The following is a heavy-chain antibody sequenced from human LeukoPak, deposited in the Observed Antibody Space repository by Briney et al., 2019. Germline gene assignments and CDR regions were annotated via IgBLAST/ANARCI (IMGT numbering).Heavy chain of an antibody. CDR1: GYSFTTYW. D-gene: IGHD3-22*01. V-gene: IGHV5-51*01. J-gene: IGHJ4*02. CDR2: IYPADSTA. CDR3: ARHGDYYYDYGPIDY. Sequence: GESLKISCKASGYSFTTYWIGWVRQVPGKGLEWVGIIYPADSTARYSPSFQGQVTISADKSISTAYLQWSSLKASDTAMYYCARHGDYYYDYGPIDYWGQGTLVTVSS.